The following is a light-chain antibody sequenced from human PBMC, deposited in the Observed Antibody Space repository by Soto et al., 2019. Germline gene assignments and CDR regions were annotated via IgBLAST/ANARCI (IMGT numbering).Light chain of an antibody. Sequence: QSALTQPASVSGSPGQSITIPCTGTSSDVGGYNYVSWYQQHPDKAPRLMIYDVSNRPSGVSDRFSGSKSGDTASLTISGLQAEDEADYYCTSFTSRHTYVFGTGTKLTVL. CDR1: SSDVGGYNY. CDR2: DVS. V-gene: IGLV2-14*03. J-gene: IGLJ1*01. CDR3: TSFTSRHTYV.